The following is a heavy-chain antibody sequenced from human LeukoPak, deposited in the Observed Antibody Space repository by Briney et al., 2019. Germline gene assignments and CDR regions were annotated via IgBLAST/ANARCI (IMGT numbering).Heavy chain of an antibody. CDR1: GYIFTNYW. V-gene: IGHV5-51*01. D-gene: IGHD3-10*01. CDR2: IYPGDSDT. J-gene: IGHJ4*02. CDR3: ARRITYYYGSGSYFDY. Sequence: GESLKISCKGSGYIFTNYWIGWVRQMPGKGLEWMGIIYPGDSDTRYSPSFQGQVTISADKSISTAYLQWSSLKASDTAMYYCARRITYYYGSGSYFDYWGQGTLVTVSS.